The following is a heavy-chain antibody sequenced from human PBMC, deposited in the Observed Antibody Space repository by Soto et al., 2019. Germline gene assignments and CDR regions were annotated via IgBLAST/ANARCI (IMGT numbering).Heavy chain of an antibody. Sequence: SSPTLVNPTQTLTLTCTFSGFSLSTSGVGVGWIRQPPGKALEWLALIYWNGDKRYSPSLKSRLTITRYTSKNQVVLTMSNMDPVGTATYYCAYIPHHPYNWNYFAYWGQGTLVTVS. J-gene: IGHJ4*02. D-gene: IGHD1-20*01. CDR1: GFSLSTSGVG. CDR3: AYIPHHPYNWNYFAY. V-gene: IGHV2-5*01. CDR2: IYWNGDK.